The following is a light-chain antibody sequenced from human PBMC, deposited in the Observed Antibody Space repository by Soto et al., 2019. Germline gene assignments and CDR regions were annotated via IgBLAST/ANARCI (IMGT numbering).Light chain of an antibody. CDR1: SSDVGGYNY. Sequence: QSALTQPRSGSGSPGQSLTISCTGTSSDVGGYNYVSWYQQHPGKAPKFMIYDVSNRPSGVSNRFSGSKSGNTASLTISGLQAEDEADYYCSSYTTSNTRQIVFGTGTKVTVL. J-gene: IGLJ1*01. V-gene: IGLV2-14*01. CDR2: DVS. CDR3: SSYTTSNTRQIV.